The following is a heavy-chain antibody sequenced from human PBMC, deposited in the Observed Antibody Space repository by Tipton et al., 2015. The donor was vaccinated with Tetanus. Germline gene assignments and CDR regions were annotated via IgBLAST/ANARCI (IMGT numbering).Heavy chain of an antibody. D-gene: IGHD6-19*01. V-gene: IGHV3-30*03. CDR1: GFTFSSHG. CDR2: ISHDGSDK. J-gene: IGHJ4*02. Sequence: SLRLSCAASGFTFSSHGMHWVRQAPGKGLEWVAVISHDGSDKYYAESVKGRFTISRDNSKNTLFLQMNSLRVEDTAIYYCARDSRGGWGRLFDHWGQGSLVTVSS. CDR3: ARDSRGGWGRLFDH.